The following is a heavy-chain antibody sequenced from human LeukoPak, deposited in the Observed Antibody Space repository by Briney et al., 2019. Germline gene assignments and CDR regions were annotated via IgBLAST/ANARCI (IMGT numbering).Heavy chain of an antibody. J-gene: IGHJ4*02. Sequence: PGGSLRLSCVVSGFAVSSNYISWVRQAPGKGLEWVSYISSSSSTIYYADSVKGRFTISRDNAKNSLYLQMNSLRAEDTAVYYCARDLWPDYWGQGTLVTVSS. V-gene: IGHV3-48*01. CDR1: GFAVSSNY. CDR3: ARDLWPDY. CDR2: ISSSSSTI.